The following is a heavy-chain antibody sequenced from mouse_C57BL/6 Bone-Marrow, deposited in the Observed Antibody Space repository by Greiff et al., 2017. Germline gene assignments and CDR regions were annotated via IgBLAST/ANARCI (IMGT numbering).Heavy chain of an antibody. Sequence: EVKVVESGGGLVQPGESLKLSCESNEYEFPSHDMSWVRKTPGQRLELVAALNSDGGSTYYPDTMERRFIISRDNTKKTPYLQMSSLRSEDTAVYYCARSSRPYAMDYWGQGTSVTVSS. CDR3: ARSSRPYAMDY. CDR2: LNSDGGST. J-gene: IGHJ4*01. CDR1: EYEFPSHD. V-gene: IGHV5-2*01. D-gene: IGHD1-1*01.